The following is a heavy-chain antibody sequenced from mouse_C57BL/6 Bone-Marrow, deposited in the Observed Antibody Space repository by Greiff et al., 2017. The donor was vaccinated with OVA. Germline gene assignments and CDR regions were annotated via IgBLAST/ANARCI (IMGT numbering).Heavy chain of an antibody. CDR2: ISDGGSYT. Sequence: DVMLVESGGGLVKPGGSLKLSCAASGFTFSSYAMSWVRQTPEKRLEWVATISDGGSYTYYPDNVKGRFTISRDNAKNNLYLQMSHLKSEDTAMYYCARDHGTTYFDVWGTGTTVTVSS. J-gene: IGHJ1*03. CDR1: GFTFSSYA. V-gene: IGHV5-4*01. D-gene: IGHD2-14*01. CDR3: ARDHGTTYFDV.